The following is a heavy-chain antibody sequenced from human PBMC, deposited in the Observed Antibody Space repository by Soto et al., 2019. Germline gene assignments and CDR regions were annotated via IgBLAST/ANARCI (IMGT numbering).Heavy chain of an antibody. CDR3: ARGLTMIVGGVRWFDP. V-gene: IGHV4-34*01. D-gene: IGHD3-22*01. J-gene: IGHJ5*02. CDR2: INHSGST. Sequence: SETLSLTCAVYGGSFSGYYLSWIRQPPGKGLEWIGEINHSGSTNYNPSLKSRVTISVDTSKNQFSLKLSSVTAADTAVYYCARGLTMIVGGVRWFDPWGQGTLVTVYS. CDR1: GGSFSGYY.